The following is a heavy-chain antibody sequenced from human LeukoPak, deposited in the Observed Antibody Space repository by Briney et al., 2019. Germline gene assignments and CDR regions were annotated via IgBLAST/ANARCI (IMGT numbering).Heavy chain of an antibody. J-gene: IGHJ3*01. V-gene: IGHV3-30-3*01. D-gene: IGHD3-10*01. CDR1: GFTFSTYA. CDR3: ARDYYYGSGNPPGDTFDL. CDR2: ISYDGIDQ. Sequence: GGSLRLSCTASGFTFSTYAMHWVRQAPGKGLEWVALISYDGIDQYFTDSVEGRFTISRDNSKNTLYLQMNSLRADDTAIYYCARDYYYGSGNPPGDTFDLWGQGTMVTVSS.